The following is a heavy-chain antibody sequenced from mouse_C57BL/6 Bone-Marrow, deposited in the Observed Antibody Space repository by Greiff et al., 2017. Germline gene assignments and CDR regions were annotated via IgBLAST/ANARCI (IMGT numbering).Heavy chain of an antibody. CDR3: AREGTTVVASYYFDY. CDR1: GYTFTSYW. D-gene: IGHD1-1*01. Sequence: VQLQQPGAELVKPGASVKMSCKASGYTFTSYWITWVKQRPGQGLEWIGDIYPGSGSTNYNEKFKSKATLTVDTSFSTAYMQLSSLTSEDSAVYYCAREGTTVVASYYFDYWGQGTTLTVSS. V-gene: IGHV1-55*01. CDR2: IYPGSGST. J-gene: IGHJ2*01.